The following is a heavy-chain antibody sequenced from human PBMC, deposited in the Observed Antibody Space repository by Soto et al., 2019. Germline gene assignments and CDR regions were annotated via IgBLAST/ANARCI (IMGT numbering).Heavy chain of an antibody. D-gene: IGHD2-8*01. CDR2: IDYSGRT. V-gene: IGHV4-31*03. J-gene: IGHJ4*02. CDR1: GGSTSRNGYY. CDR3: GSSMDVSDTNGYYYLDY. Sequence: SETLSLTRIVSGGSTSRNGYYWRWIRQRPGKGLEWIGFIDYSGRTNYNPSLKSRVTISVDTSKNQFSLKLTSVTAADTAVYYCGSSMDVSDTNGYYYLDYWGQGTLVTVSS.